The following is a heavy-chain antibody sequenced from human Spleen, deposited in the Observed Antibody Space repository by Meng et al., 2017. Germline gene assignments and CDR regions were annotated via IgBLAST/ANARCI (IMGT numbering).Heavy chain of an antibody. D-gene: IGHD3-22*01. J-gene: IGHJ4*02. CDR3: AILSNGYYVNDY. CDR1: GFTFSSYS. V-gene: IGHV3-21*01. CDR2: ISSSSSYI. Sequence: GESLKISCAASGFTFSSYSMNWVRQAPGKGLEWVSSISSSSSYIYYADSVKGRFTISRDNAKNSLYLQMHSLRAEDTAVYYCAILSNGYYVNDYWGQGTLVTVSS.